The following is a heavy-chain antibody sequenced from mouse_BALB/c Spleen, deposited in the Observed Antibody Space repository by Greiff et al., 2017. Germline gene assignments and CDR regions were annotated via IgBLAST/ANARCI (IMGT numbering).Heavy chain of an antibody. CDR3: ARDYYYGSSPYYAMDY. CDR2: IWGDGST. J-gene: IGHJ4*01. CDR1: GFSLTGYG. D-gene: IGHD1-1*01. Sequence: VQRVESGPGLVAPSQSLSITCTASGFSLTGYGVNWVRQPPGKGLEWLGMIWGDGSTDYNSALKSRLSISKDNSKSQVFLKMNSLQTDDTARYYCARDYYYGSSPYYAMDYWGQGTSVTVSS. V-gene: IGHV2-6-7*01.